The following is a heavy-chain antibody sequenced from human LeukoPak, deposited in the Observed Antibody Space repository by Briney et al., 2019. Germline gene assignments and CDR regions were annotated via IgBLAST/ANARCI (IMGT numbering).Heavy chain of an antibody. CDR1: GYSFTSYW. V-gene: IGHV5-51*01. D-gene: IGHD2-21*01. CDR2: IYPGDSDT. J-gene: IGHJ6*02. CDR3: ARRSGLPDYYYYGMDV. Sequence: GESLKISCKGSGYSFTSYWIGWVRQMPGKGLEWMGIIYPGDSDTRYSPSFQGQVTISADKSISTAYLQWSSLKASDTAMYYCARRSGLPDYYYYGMDVWGQWTTVTVSS.